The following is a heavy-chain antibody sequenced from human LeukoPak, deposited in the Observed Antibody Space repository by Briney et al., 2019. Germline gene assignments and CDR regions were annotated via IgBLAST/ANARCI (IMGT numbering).Heavy chain of an antibody. Sequence: GASVKVSCKASGGTFSSYAISWVRQAPGQGLEWMGGIIPIFGTANYAQKFQGRVTITTDESTSTAYMELSSLRSEDTAVYYCATRGYSYGYPDYWGQGTLVTVSS. J-gene: IGHJ4*02. D-gene: IGHD5-18*01. CDR2: IIPIFGTA. CDR3: ATRGYSYGYPDY. CDR1: GGTFSSYA. V-gene: IGHV1-69*05.